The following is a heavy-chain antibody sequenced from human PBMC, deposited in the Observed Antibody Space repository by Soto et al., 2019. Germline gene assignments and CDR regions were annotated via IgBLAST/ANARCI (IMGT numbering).Heavy chain of an antibody. CDR2: ISESSESGSTI. CDR1: GFTFNSYN. CDR3: ARDPPYCSGGRCRDYYYYGMDV. Sequence: EVQLVESGGGLVQPGGSLRLSCAASGFTFNSYNMNWVRQAPGKGLEWVSYISESSESGSTIYYADSVKGRFTISRDNAKNSVYLQMNSLRDEDTAVYYCARDPPYCSGGRCRDYYYYGMDVW. V-gene: IGHV3-48*02. D-gene: IGHD2-15*01. J-gene: IGHJ6*01.